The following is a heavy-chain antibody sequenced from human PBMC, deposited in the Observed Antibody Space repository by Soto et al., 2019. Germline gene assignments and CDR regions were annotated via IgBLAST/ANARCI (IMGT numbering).Heavy chain of an antibody. J-gene: IGHJ3*02. D-gene: IGHD6-6*01. V-gene: IGHV1-69*01. CDR3: ARDGDVTSTRPRGALDI. CDR2: IVPLFGTT. CDR1: GGTFSSYT. Sequence: QVQLVQSGAEVKKPGSSVKVSCKASGGTFSSYTFSWVRRAPGQGLEWMGGIVPLFGTTNDAKLFQGRVTISADESTSTVYMELSSLRSEDTAMYYCARDGDVTSTRPRGALDIWGQGTVITVYS.